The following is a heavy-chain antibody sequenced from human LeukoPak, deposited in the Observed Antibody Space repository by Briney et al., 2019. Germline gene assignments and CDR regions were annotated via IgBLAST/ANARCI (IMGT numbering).Heavy chain of an antibody. Sequence: GGSLRLSCAASGFTFSSYGMHWVRQAPGKGLEWVAVISYDGSNKYYADSVKGRFTVSRDNSKNTLYLQMNSLRAEDTAVYYCAKDERGYYDSSGFFGAIDYWGQGSLVSVSS. D-gene: IGHD3-22*01. J-gene: IGHJ4*02. V-gene: IGHV3-30*18. CDR3: AKDERGYYDSSGFFGAIDY. CDR2: ISYDGSNK. CDR1: GFTFSSYG.